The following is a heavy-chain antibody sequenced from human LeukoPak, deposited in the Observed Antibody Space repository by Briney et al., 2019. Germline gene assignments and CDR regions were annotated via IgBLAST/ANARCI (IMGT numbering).Heavy chain of an antibody. V-gene: IGHV3-74*01. J-gene: IGHJ4*02. CDR2: MNSDGSIT. Sequence: GGSLRLSCAASGFTFSRYWMHWVRQAPGEGLAWVSRMNSDGSITNYADSVKGRFTISRDNAKNTLYLQMNSLRADDTAVYYCTRDICSGIGCYPRAPFDYWGQGTLVTVSS. CDR1: GFTFSRYW. D-gene: IGHD2-15*01. CDR3: TRDICSGIGCYPRAPFDY.